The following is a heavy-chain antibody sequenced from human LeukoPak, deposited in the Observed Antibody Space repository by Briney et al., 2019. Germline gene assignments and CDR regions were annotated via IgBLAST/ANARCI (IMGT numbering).Heavy chain of an antibody. J-gene: IGHJ6*02. CDR1: GGSISSYY. D-gene: IGHD3-22*01. CDR2: IYYSGST. V-gene: IGHV4-59*01. CDR3: ARDKSSGYYYYYGMDV. Sequence: PSETLSLTCTVSGGSISSYYWSWIRQPPGKGLEWIGYIYYSGSTNYNPSLKSRVTISVDTSKNRFSLKLSSVTAADTAVYYCARDKSSGYYYYYGMDVWGQGTTVTVSS.